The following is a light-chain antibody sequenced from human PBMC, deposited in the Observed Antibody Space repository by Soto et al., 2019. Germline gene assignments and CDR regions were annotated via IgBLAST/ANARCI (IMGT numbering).Light chain of an antibody. Sequence: QSALTQPRSVSGSPGQSVTISCAGTSSDVGAYYYVSWYQQHPGKAPKLMLYDVNERPSGVPDRFSGSKSGNTASLTISGPQAEDEAYYYCCSYAGGYTHVVFGGGTKLTVL. CDR1: SSDVGAYYY. V-gene: IGLV2-11*01. CDR2: DVN. J-gene: IGLJ2*01. CDR3: CSYAGGYTHVV.